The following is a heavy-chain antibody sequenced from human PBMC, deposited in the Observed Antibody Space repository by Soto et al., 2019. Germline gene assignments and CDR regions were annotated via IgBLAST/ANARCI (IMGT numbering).Heavy chain of an antibody. D-gene: IGHD5-18*01. V-gene: IGHV1-18*01. CDR3: ARVDTAMVDAFDI. Sequence: ASVKVSCKASGYTFTSYGISWVRQAPGQGLEWMGWISAYNGNTNYAQKLQGRVTMTTDTSTSTAYMELRSLRSDDTAVYYCARVDTAMVDAFDIWAKGQWSPSPQ. J-gene: IGHJ3*02. CDR1: GYTFTSYG. CDR2: ISAYNGNT.